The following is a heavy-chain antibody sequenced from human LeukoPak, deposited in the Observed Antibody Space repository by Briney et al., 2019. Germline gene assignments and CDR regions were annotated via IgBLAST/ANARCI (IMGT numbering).Heavy chain of an antibody. J-gene: IGHJ6*03. CDR1: GYTFTGYY. Sequence: ASVKVSCKASGYTFTGYYMHWVRQASGQGLEWMGWINPNSGGTNYAQKFQGRVTMTRDTSISTAYMELSRLRSDDTAVYYCARDRDPEANYYYYMDVWGKGTTVTVSS. D-gene: IGHD1-26*01. CDR2: INPNSGGT. CDR3: ARDRDPEANYYYYMDV. V-gene: IGHV1-2*02.